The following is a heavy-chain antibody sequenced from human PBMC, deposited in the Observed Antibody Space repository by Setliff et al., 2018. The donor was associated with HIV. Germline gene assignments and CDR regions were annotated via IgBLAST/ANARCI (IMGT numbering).Heavy chain of an antibody. CDR3: ARAIGIISLYYFDS. D-gene: IGHD3-10*01. CDR1: GYSISSGYY. J-gene: IGHJ4*02. Sequence: SETLSLTCAVSGYSISSGYYWGWIRQPPGKGLEWIGSIYHSGSTYYNPSLESRVTISVDTSKNQFSLKLSSVTAADTAVYYCARAIGIISLYYFDSWGQGTLVTVSS. CDR2: IYHSGST. V-gene: IGHV4-38-2*01.